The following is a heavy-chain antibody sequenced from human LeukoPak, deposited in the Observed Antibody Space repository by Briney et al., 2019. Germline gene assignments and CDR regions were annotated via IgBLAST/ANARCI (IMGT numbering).Heavy chain of an antibody. V-gene: IGHV4-34*01. CDR3: ARWPCTLEMATIGFDY. Sequence: SETLSLTCAVYGGSFSGYYWSWIRQPPGKGLEWIGEINHSGSTNYNPSLKSRVTISVDTSKNQFSLKLSSVTAADTAVYYCARWPCTLEMATIGFDYWGQGTLVTVSS. J-gene: IGHJ4*02. D-gene: IGHD5-24*01. CDR1: GGSFSGYY. CDR2: INHSGST.